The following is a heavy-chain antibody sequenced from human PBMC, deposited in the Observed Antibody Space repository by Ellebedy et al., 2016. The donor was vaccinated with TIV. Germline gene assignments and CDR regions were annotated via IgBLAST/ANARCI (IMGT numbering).Heavy chain of an antibody. J-gene: IGHJ5*02. CDR2: FDPEDGET. CDR3: ARDFNPLTYYDFWSGYNGVWFDP. V-gene: IGHV1-24*01. Sequence: ASVKVSXXVSGYTLTELSMHWVRQAPGKGLEWMGGFDPEDGETIYAQKFQGRVTMTEDTSTDTAYMELRSLRSDDTAVYYCARDFNPLTYYDFWSGYNGVWFDPWGQGTLVTVSS. D-gene: IGHD3-3*01. CDR1: GYTLTELS.